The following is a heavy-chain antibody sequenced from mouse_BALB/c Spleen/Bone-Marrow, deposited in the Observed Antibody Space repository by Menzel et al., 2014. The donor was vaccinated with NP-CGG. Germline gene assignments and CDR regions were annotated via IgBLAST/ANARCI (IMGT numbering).Heavy chain of an antibody. Sequence: EVQLQQSGAELVKPGASVKLSCTASGFNIKDTYMHWVKQRPEQGLEWIGRIDPANGNTKYDPKFQGKATITADTPSNTAYLQLRSLTSEDTAVHYCAMYYYGSSLFAYWGQGTLVTVSA. CDR2: IDPANGNT. V-gene: IGHV14-3*02. D-gene: IGHD1-1*01. CDR1: GFNIKDTY. J-gene: IGHJ3*01. CDR3: AMYYYGSSLFAY.